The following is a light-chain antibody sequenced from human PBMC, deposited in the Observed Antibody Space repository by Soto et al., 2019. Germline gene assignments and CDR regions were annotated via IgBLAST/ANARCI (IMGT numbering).Light chain of an antibody. Sequence: EIVMTQYPATLSVSPGEGATLSCRASQSVSSNLAWYQQRPGQAPRLLIYGASTRATDIPARFSGSGSGTDFTLTISRLQSEEFAVYYCQQYNNWSPVTFGGGTKVEIK. CDR2: GAS. CDR1: QSVSSN. V-gene: IGKV3-15*01. CDR3: QQYNNWSPVT. J-gene: IGKJ4*01.